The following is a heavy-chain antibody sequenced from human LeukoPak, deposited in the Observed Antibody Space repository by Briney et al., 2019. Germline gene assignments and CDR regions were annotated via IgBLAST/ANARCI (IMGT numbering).Heavy chain of an antibody. CDR3: ARSCRILDIVATIRARLGGNGFDI. CDR2: INHSGST. J-gene: IGHJ3*02. D-gene: IGHD5-12*01. Sequence: SETLSLTCAVYGGSFSGYYWSWIRQPPGKGLEWTGEINHSGSTNYNPSLKSRVTISVDTSKNQFSLKLSSVTAADTAVYYCARSCRILDIVATIRARLGGNGFDIWGQGTMVTVSS. CDR1: GGSFSGYY. V-gene: IGHV4-34*01.